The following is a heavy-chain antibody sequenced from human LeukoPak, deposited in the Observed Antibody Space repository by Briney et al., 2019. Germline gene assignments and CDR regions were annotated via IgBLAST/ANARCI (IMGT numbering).Heavy chain of an antibody. V-gene: IGHV4-31*03. J-gene: IGHJ4*02. CDR3: ASGLRGYSSYYFDY. CDR2: IYYSGST. D-gene: IGHD3-3*01. CDR1: GGSISSGGYY. Sequence: SETLSLTCTVSGGSISSGGYYWSWIRQHPGKGLEWIGYIYYSGSTHYNPSLKSRVTISVDTSRNQFSLKLSSVTAADTAVYYCASGLRGYSSYYFDYWGQGTLVTVSS.